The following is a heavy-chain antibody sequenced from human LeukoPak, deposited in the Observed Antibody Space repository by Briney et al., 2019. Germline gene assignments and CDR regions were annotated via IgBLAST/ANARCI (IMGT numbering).Heavy chain of an antibody. CDR1: GGSISTYY. D-gene: IGHD1-20*01. CDR3: ARLRYNWNDADY. J-gene: IGHJ4*02. CDR2: IYYSGST. V-gene: IGHV4-39*01. Sequence: SETLSLTCTVSGGSISTYYWGWIRQPPGKGLEWIGSIYYSGSTYHNPSLKSRVTISVDTSKNQFSLKLTSVTAADAAVYFCARLRYNWNDADYWGQGTLVTVSS.